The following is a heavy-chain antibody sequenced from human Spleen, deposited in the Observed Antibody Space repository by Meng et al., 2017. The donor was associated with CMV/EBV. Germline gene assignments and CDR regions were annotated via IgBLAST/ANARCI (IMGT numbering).Heavy chain of an antibody. D-gene: IGHD3-3*01. CDR3: ARDLTSFSGFWSGRPFYLDY. J-gene: IGHJ4*02. Sequence: ASVKVSCKASGYTFTGYYMHWVRQAPGQGLEWMGWINPNSGGTNYAQKFQGRVTMTRDTSISTAYMELSSLRSDDTAVYFCARDLTSFSGFWSGRPFYLDYWGQGALVTVSS. V-gene: IGHV1-2*02. CDR2: INPNSGGT. CDR1: GYTFTGYY.